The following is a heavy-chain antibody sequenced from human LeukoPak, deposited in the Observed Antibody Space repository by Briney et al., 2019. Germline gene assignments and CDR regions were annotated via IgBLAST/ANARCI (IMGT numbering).Heavy chain of an antibody. D-gene: IGHD6-6*01. V-gene: IGHV1-46*01. CDR2: INPSGGST. Sequence: VASVKVSCKASGYIFTDYYMHWVRQAPGQGLEWMGIINPSGGSTSYAQKFQGRVTMTRDTSTSTVYMELSSLRSEDTAVYYCARVRQQLDGMDVWGQGTTVTVSS. CDR1: GYIFTDYY. CDR3: ARVRQQLDGMDV. J-gene: IGHJ6*02.